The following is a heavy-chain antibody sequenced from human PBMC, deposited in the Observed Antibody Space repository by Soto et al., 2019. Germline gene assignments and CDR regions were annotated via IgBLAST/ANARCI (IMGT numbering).Heavy chain of an antibody. D-gene: IGHD2-2*01. CDR2: IRSKAYGGTT. J-gene: IGHJ3*02. CDR3: TRSRYCSSTSTARSSSCLADAFDI. Sequence: GGSLRLSCTASGFTFGDYAMSWFRQAPGKGLEWVGFIRSKAYGGTTEYAASVKGRFTISRDDSKSIAYLQMNSLKTEDTAVYYCTRSRYCSSTSTARSSSCLADAFDIWGQGTMVTVSS. CDR1: GFTFGDYA. V-gene: IGHV3-49*03.